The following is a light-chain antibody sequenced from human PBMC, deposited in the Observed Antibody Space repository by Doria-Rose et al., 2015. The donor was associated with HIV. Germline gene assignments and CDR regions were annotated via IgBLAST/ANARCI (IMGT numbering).Light chain of an antibody. Sequence: IVLTQSPGTLSLSPGDSATLSCRASQRVKSSYLAWYQQKPGQAPRLLIYDASSRATGIPDRFSGSGSGTDFTLTISRLEPEDVAVYYCQQYGTSRGTFGQGTRLEIK. J-gene: IGKJ5*01. CDR3: QQYGTSRGT. V-gene: IGKV3-20*01. CDR2: DAS. CDR1: QRVKSSY.